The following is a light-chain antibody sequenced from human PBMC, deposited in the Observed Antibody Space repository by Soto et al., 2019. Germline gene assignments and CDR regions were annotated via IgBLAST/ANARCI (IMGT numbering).Light chain of an antibody. J-gene: IGLJ2*01. CDR1: SSDVWRYNL. Sequence: QSALTQPASVSGSPGQSITISCTGTSSDVWRYNLVSWYQHHPGKAPKVIIYEGTKRPSEVSNRFSGSKSGNTASLTISGLQAEDEADYYCCSYGGFSTFVIFGGGTKLTVL. V-gene: IGLV2-23*03. CDR2: EGT. CDR3: CSYGGFSTFVI.